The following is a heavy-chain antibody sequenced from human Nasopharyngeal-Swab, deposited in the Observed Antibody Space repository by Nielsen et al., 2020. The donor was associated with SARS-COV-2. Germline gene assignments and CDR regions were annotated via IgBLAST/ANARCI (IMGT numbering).Heavy chain of an antibody. CDR2: IYYTGST. J-gene: IGHJ3*02. CDR3: ARVSYYDAFDM. CDR1: GYSISSGFY. D-gene: IGHD1-26*01. V-gene: IGHV4-38-2*01. Sequence: SETLSLTCAVTGYSISSGFYWGWIGQPPGKGLEWIGHIYYTGSTYYNPSLKSRVIISIDTSNNQFSLKMTSVTAADTAVYYCARVSYYDAFDMWGQGRMVTVSS.